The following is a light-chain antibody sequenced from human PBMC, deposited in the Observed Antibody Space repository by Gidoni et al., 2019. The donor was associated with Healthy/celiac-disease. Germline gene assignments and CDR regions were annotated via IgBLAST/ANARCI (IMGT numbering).Light chain of an antibody. Sequence: EMMLTQSPATLSLSPGERATLSYRASQRVSSYLAWYQQKPGQPPRLLIYDASNRATGIPARFSGSGSGTDFTLTISSLEPEDFAVYYCQQRSNWPITFGQETRLEIK. V-gene: IGKV3-11*01. CDR1: QRVSSY. J-gene: IGKJ5*01. CDR2: DAS. CDR3: QQRSNWPIT.